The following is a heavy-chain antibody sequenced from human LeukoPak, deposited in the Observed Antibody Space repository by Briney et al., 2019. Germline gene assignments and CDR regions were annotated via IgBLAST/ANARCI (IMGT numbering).Heavy chain of an antibody. CDR3: ARAAAGGFDY. D-gene: IGHD6-13*01. CDR2: INPNSGGT. V-gene: IGHV1-2*02. J-gene: IGHJ4*02. CDR1: GYTFTSYG. Sequence: ASVKVSCKASGYTFTSYGIGWVRQAPGQGLEWMGWINPNSGGTNYAQKFQGRVTMTRDTSISTAYMELSRLRSDDTAVYYCARAAAGGFDYWGQGTLVTVSS.